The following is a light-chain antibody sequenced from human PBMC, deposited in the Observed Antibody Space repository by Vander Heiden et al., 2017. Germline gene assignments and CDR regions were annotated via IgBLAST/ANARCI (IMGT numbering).Light chain of an antibody. CDR2: DAS. V-gene: IGKV1-33*01. CDR1: QAISTY. J-gene: IGKJ4*01. CDR3: QQDDNLPLT. Sequence: IKMTQSLSSLSASVGDRVNLTGSESQAISTYSNWSKQKPGKATKLLIYDASNWETWVPSRFRGSGSGTDFTITISSLQPEDIATYYCQQDDNLPLTFGGGTKVEIK.